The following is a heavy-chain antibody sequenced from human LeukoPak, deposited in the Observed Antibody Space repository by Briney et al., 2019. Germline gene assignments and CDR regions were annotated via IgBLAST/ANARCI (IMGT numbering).Heavy chain of an antibody. Sequence: ASVKVSCKASGYTFTGYYMHWVRQAPGQGLEWMGWINPNSGGTNYAQKFQGRVTMTRDTSISTAYMELSRLRSDDTAVYYCARDGGGYSYGLAEYFQHWGQGTLVTVSS. D-gene: IGHD5-18*01. V-gene: IGHV1-2*02. CDR2: INPNSGGT. CDR3: ARDGGGYSYGLAEYFQH. J-gene: IGHJ1*01. CDR1: GYTFTGYY.